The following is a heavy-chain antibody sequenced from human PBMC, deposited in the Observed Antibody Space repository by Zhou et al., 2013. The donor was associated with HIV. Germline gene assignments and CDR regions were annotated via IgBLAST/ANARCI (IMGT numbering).Heavy chain of an antibody. V-gene: IGHV1-69*04. CDR3: ARMSGYCSGGSCSDY. Sequence: QVQLLQSGAEVKKPGSSVKVSCKASGGTFSSYAISWVRQAPGQGLEWMGRIIPILGIANYAQKFQGRVTITADKSTSTAYMELSSLRSEDTAVYYCARMSGYCSGGSCSDYWGQGTLVTGLL. CDR1: GGTFSSYA. D-gene: IGHD2-15*01. CDR2: IIPILGIA. J-gene: IGHJ4*02.